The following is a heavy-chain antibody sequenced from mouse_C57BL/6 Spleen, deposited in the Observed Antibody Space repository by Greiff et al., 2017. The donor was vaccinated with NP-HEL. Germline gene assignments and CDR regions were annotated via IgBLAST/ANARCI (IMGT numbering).Heavy chain of an antibody. CDR3: ARSGGSSPWFAY. J-gene: IGHJ3*01. CDR2: IYPSDSET. D-gene: IGHD1-1*01. V-gene: IGHV1-61*01. CDR1: GYTFTSYW. Sequence: QVQLQQPGAELVRPGSSVKLSCKASGYTFTSYWMDWVKQRPGQGLEWIGNIYPSDSETHYNQKFKDQATLTVDKSSSTAYMQLSSLTSEDSAVYYCARSGGSSPWFAYWGQGTLVTVSA.